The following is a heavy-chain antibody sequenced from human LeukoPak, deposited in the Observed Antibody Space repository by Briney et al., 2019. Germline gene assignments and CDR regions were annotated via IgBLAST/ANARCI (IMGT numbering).Heavy chain of an antibody. CDR3: ARDRELLGLDY. J-gene: IGHJ4*02. CDR1: GGSISSGGYY. Sequence: PETLSLTCTVSGGSISSGGYYWSWIRQHPGKGLEWIGYIYYSGSTYYNPSLKSRVTISVDTSKNQFSLKLSSVTAADTAVYYCARDRELLGLDYWGQGTLVTVSS. D-gene: IGHD1-26*01. CDR2: IYYSGST. V-gene: IGHV4-31*03.